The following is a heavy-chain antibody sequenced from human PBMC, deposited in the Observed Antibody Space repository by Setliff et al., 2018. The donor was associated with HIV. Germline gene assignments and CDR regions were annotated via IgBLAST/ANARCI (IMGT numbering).Heavy chain of an antibody. D-gene: IGHD3-22*01. CDR2: IIPIFGIA. CDR1: GFIFTDFQ. V-gene: IGHV1-69*13. CDR3: ASDEGYYDTSGGGMDV. J-gene: IGHJ6*02. Sequence: ASVKVSCKASGFIFTDFQIHWVRQAPGQGLEWMGRIIPIFGIANYAQKFQGSVTITADESTSTAYMELSSLRFEDTAVYYCASDEGYYDTSGGGMDVWGQGTTVTVSS.